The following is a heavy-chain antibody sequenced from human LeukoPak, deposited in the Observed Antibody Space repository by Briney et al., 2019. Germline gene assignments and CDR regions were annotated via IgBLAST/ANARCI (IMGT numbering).Heavy chain of an antibody. CDR2: IYYSGST. CDR1: GGSISSYY. D-gene: IGHD6-19*01. V-gene: IGHV4-59*01. J-gene: IGHJ4*02. CDR3: ASIPFSSGWYYFDY. Sequence: SETLSLTCTVSGGSISSYYWSWIRQPPGKGLEWIGYIYYSGSTNYNPSLKSRVTISVDTSKNQFSLKLSYVTAADTAVYYCASIPFSSGWYYFDYWGQGTLVTVSS.